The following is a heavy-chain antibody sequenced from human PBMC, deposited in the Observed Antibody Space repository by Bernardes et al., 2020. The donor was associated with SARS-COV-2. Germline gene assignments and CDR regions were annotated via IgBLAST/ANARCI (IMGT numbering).Heavy chain of an antibody. CDR3: ARDFYCSSTSCYSNDAFDI. D-gene: IGHD2-2*02. CDR2: IYYSGTT. V-gene: IGHV4-39*07. CDR1: GGSISSSSYY. Sequence: SEPLSLTCTVSGGSISSSSYYWGWIRQPPGKGLEWIGSIYYSGTTYYNPSLKSRVTISVDTSKNQFSLKLSSVTAADTAVYYCARDFYCSSTSCYSNDAFDIWGQGTMVTVSS. J-gene: IGHJ3*02.